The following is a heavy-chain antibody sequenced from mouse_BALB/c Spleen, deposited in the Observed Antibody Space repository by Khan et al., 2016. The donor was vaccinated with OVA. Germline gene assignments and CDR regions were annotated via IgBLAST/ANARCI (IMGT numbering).Heavy chain of an antibody. CDR1: GFSLTNYG. J-gene: IGHJ4*01. CDR2: IWSDGST. Sequence: QVQLKESGPGLVAPSQSLSITCTISGFSLTNYGVHWVRQPPGKGLEWLVVIWSDGSTSYNSALRSRLTISKDNSKSHVFLKMNSLQTDDTAVYFCARQPYYHYNIMDYWGQGTLVTVSS. V-gene: IGHV2-6-1*01. D-gene: IGHD2-10*01. CDR3: ARQPYYHYNIMDY.